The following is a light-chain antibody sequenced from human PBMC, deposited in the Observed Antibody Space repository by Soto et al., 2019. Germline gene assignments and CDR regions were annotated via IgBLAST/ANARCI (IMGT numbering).Light chain of an antibody. CDR2: GAS. J-gene: IGKJ1*01. V-gene: IGKV3-20*01. CDR1: QSVSSSY. Sequence: EIVLTQSPGTLSLSQGERATLSCRASQSVSSSYLAWYQQKPGQAPRLLLFGASSRAPGIPDMFSCSGSGTDFTLTISRLEPEDFAVYYFQQYDSSPVKFSQGTKVEIK. CDR3: QQYDSSPVK.